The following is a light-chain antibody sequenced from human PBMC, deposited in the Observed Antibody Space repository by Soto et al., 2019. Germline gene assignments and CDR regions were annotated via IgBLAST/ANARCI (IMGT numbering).Light chain of an antibody. CDR2: GAS. CDR3: QQYETSPWT. V-gene: IGKV3-20*01. Sequence: VLTQSPGTLSLSPGERATLSCRSSQRASTYLAWYQQKPGQAPRLVMYGASNRATDIPDRFTGSGSGTDFTLTISSLEPEDFAVYYCQQYETSPWTFGHGTRVEMK. CDR1: QRASTY. J-gene: IGKJ1*01.